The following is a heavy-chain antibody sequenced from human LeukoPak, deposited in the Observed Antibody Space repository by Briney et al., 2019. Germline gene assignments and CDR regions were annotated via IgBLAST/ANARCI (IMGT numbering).Heavy chain of an antibody. V-gene: IGHV3-74*01. J-gene: IGHJ4*02. CDR2: INSDGSGT. D-gene: IGHD5-18*01. CDR3: ARVRTNTYGFDY. Sequence: PGGSLRLSCAASGFTFSYYWMHWVRQAPGKGLVWVSHINSDGSGTSYADSVKGRFTISRDNAKNTLYLQMNSLRAEDTAVYYCARVRTNTYGFDYWGQGNLVTVSS. CDR1: GFTFSYYW.